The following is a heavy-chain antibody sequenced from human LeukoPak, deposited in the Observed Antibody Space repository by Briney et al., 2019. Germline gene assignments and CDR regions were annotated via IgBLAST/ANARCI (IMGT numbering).Heavy chain of an antibody. V-gene: IGHV1-69*05. J-gene: IGHJ4*02. D-gene: IGHD5-24*01. Sequence: SVKFSCKASGDTFSSYAISSVRHAPGQMLEWLGRSIPIFCTANYGQKHYGIVTITTVTSTNTAHTDLSSLRYQDTAVYYCARDGYNYGVYWGQGTLVTVSS. CDR3: ARDGYNYGVY. CDR1: GDTFSSYA. CDR2: SIPIFCTA.